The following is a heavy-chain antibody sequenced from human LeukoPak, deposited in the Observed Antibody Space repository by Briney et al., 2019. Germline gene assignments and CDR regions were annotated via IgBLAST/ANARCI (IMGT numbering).Heavy chain of an antibody. Sequence: GGSLRLSCAASGFTFSSYTMNWVRQAPGKGLEWVSSISSSSSYIYYADSVKGRFTISRDNAKNSLYLQMNSLRAEDTALYYCARGVAVAGAYYYMDVWGKGTTVTGSS. V-gene: IGHV3-21*01. CDR2: ISSSSSYI. CDR3: ARGVAVAGAYYYMDV. J-gene: IGHJ6*03. CDR1: GFTFSSYT. D-gene: IGHD6-19*01.